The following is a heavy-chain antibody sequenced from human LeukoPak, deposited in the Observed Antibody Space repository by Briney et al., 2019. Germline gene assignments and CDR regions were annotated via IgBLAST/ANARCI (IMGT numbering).Heavy chain of an antibody. J-gene: IGHJ4*02. CDR1: GYTFPSYF. D-gene: IGHD6-6*01. CDR3: ARTAARRFDY. V-gene: IGHV1-46*01. CDR2: INPTGGST. Sequence: ASVKVSCTASGYTFPSYFMHWVRQAPGQGLEWLGIINPTGGSTTYAQKFQGRVTMTRDTSTSTVYMELSSLRSDDTAVYYCARTAARRFDYWGQGTLVTVSS.